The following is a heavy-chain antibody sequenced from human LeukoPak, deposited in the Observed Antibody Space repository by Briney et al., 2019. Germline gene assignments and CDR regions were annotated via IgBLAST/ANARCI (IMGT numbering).Heavy chain of an antibody. CDR1: GYSFTSYW. D-gene: IGHD3-10*01. CDR3: ARPGTDYYGSGSYSSLDY. Sequence: GESLKISCKGSGYSFTSYWIGWVRQMPGKGLEWMGIIYPGDSDTRYSPSFQGQVTISADKSISTAYLQWSSLKASDTAMYYCARPGTDYYGSGSYSSLDYWGQGTLVTVSS. CDR2: IYPGDSDT. V-gene: IGHV5-51*01. J-gene: IGHJ4*02.